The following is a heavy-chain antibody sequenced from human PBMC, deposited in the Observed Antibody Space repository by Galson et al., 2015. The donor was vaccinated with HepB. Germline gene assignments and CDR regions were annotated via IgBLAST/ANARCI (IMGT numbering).Heavy chain of an antibody. CDR3: ARVTNWGLFDY. D-gene: IGHD2-21*01. J-gene: IGHJ4*02. CDR2: ISSDGVTT. CDR1: GFTFGSYA. V-gene: IGHV3-64*01. Sequence: SLRLSCAASGFTFGSYAIHWVRQAPGKRLEYVSGISSDGVTTHYGNSVKGRFTISRDNGKNTVYLQVGSLRIEDMAVYYCARVTNWGLFDYWGQGVLVTVSS.